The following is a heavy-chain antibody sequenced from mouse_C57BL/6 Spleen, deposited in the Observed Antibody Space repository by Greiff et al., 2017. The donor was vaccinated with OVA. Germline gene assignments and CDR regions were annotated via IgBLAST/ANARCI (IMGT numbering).Heavy chain of an antibody. CDR3: ALYDGYYVRYFDV. Sequence: QVQLQQPGAELVKPGASVKMSCKASGYTFTSYWITWVKPRPGQGLEWIGDIYPGSGSTNYNEKLKSKATLTVDTSSLTAYMQLSSLTSEDSAVYYCALYDGYYVRYFDVWCTGTTVTVSS. CDR2: IYPGSGST. D-gene: IGHD2-3*01. J-gene: IGHJ1*03. CDR1: GYTFTSYW. V-gene: IGHV1-55*01.